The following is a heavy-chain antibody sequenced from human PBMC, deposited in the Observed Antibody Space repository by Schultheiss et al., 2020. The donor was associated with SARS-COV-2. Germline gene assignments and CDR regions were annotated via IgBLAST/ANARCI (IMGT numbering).Heavy chain of an antibody. Sequence: GESLKISCAASGFTFSSYDMHWVRQATGKGLEWVSSISSSSSYIYYADSVKGRFTISRDNAKNSLYLQMNSLRAEDTAVYYCAKACGDYGYFDYWGQGTLVTVSS. CDR1: GFTFSSYD. V-gene: IGHV3-21*04. J-gene: IGHJ4*02. D-gene: IGHD4-17*01. CDR3: AKACGDYGYFDY. CDR2: ISSSSSYI.